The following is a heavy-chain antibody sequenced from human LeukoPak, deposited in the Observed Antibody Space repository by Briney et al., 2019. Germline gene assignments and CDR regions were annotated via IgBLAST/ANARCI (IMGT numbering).Heavy chain of an antibody. CDR1: GDSISTYY. J-gene: IGHJ6*02. CDR2: IDYRGST. Sequence: SETLSLTCTVSGDSISTYYWSWIRQPPGKGLEWIAYIDYRGSTTYNPSLRSRVTISVDTSRNQFSLKLYSVTAADTAVYYCARVIGYCSSTSCYVWGQGTTVTVSS. CDR3: ARVIGYCSSTSCYV. V-gene: IGHV4-59*01. D-gene: IGHD2-2*01.